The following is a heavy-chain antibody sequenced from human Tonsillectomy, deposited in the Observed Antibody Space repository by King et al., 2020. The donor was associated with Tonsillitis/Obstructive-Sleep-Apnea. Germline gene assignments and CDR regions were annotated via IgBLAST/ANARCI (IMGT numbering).Heavy chain of an antibody. CDR2: ISAYNGNT. CDR3: ARDEGGYYT. V-gene: IGHV1-18*01. J-gene: IGHJ5*02. CDR1: GYTFTSYG. D-gene: IGHD3-10*01. Sequence: QLVQSGAEVKKPGASVKVSCKASGYTFTSYGISWVRQAPGQGLEWMGWISAYNGNTNYAQKFQGRVTITADTSTSTAYMGLRSLRSDDTAVYYCARDEGGYYTWGQGTLVTVST.